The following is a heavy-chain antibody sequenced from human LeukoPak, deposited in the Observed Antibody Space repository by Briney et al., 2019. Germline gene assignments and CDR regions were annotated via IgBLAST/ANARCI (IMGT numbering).Heavy chain of an antibody. V-gene: IGHV3-21*01. D-gene: IGHD3-22*01. CDR1: GFTFSYYT. J-gene: IGHJ4*02. Sequence: GGSLRLSCAASGFTFSYYTMHWVRQAPGKGLEWVSSISSSSTYIYYADSVKGRFTISRDNAKNSLYLQMNSLRAEDTAIYYCASAITYYYDSSGVNNDYWGQGTLVTVSS. CDR3: ASAITYYYDSSGVNNDY. CDR2: ISSSSTYI.